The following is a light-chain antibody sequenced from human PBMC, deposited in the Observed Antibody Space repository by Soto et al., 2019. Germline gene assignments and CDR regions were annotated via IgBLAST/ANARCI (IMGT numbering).Light chain of an antibody. V-gene: IGKV3D-15*01. Sequence: EIVMTQSPATLSVSPGERATLSCRASQSVSSNLAWYQQKAGQAPRLLIYGASTRATGIPARFSGSGSGTEFTLTISSLQSEAFAAYYCQQYNNWPYTFGPGTKVDIK. J-gene: IGKJ3*01. CDR2: GAS. CDR3: QQYNNWPYT. CDR1: QSVSSN.